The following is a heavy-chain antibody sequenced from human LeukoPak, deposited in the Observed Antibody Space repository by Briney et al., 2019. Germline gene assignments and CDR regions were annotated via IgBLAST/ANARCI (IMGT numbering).Heavy chain of an antibody. Sequence: PGGSLRLSCAASGFTFSDYYTSWIRQAPGKGLEWVSYISSSGSTIYYADSVKGRFTISRDNAKNSLYLQMNSLRAEDTAVYYCAREPLRYFDWSPFDYRGQGTLVTVSS. D-gene: IGHD3-9*01. V-gene: IGHV3-11*01. CDR2: ISSSGSTI. J-gene: IGHJ4*02. CDR1: GFTFSDYY. CDR3: AREPLRYFDWSPFDY.